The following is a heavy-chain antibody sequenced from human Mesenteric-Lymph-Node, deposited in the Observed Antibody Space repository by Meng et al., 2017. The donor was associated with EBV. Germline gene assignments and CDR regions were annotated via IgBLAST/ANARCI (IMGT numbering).Heavy chain of an antibody. J-gene: IGHJ4*02. CDR1: ANTSKSYA. CDR2: INTKTGKP. CDR3: ARGVGSYSNY. D-gene: IGHD1-26*01. V-gene: IGHV7-4-1*02. Sequence: QLSTSEPEINTTWASRNVSCKASANTSKSYAINWGRQAPGQGLEWIGWINTKTGKPAYAQGFTGRFVFSLDTSVSTAYLQISTLKAEDTAVYFCARGVGSYSNYWGQGTLVTVSS.